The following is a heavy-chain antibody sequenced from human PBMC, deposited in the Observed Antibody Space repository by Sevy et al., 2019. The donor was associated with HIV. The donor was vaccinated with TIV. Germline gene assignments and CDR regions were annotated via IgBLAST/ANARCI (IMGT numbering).Heavy chain of an antibody. CDR2: INSDGSST. CDR1: GFTFSSYW. CDR3: ARGRYYYDSSGSIDY. J-gene: IGHJ4*02. V-gene: IGHV3-74*01. Sequence: GGSLRLSCAASGFTFSSYWMHWVRQAPGKGLVWVSRINSDGSSTSYADSVKGRFTISRDNAKSTLYLQMNSLRAEDTAVYYCARGRYYYDSSGSIDYWGQGTLVTVSS. D-gene: IGHD3-22*01.